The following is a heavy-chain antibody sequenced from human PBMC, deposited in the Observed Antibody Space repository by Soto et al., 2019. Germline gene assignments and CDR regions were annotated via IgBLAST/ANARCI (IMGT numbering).Heavy chain of an antibody. V-gene: IGHV4-59*01. J-gene: IGHJ3*02. D-gene: IGHD4-17*01. CDR2: VSYSGTT. CDR3: ARDPGSLTTGYGTLNI. Sequence: ETLSLTCTIAAGSFSTYYWSLILQVPVKGLEWICFVSYSGTTKYNPSLKSRVTISLDTSKNAFSLKLRSASAADTAVYYCARDPGSLTTGYGTLNIWGPGQMVPASS. CDR1: AGSFSTYY.